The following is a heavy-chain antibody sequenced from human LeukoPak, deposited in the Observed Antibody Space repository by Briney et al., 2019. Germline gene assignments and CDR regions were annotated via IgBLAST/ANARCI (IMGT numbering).Heavy chain of an antibody. D-gene: IGHD2-2*01. J-gene: IGHJ3*02. Sequence: ASVKVSCKASGGTFSSYTISWVRQAPGQGLEWMGRIIPILGIANYAQKFQGRVTMTADKSTSTAYMELSSLRSEDTAVYYCVVVVPAAPVHDAFDIWGQGTMVTVSS. V-gene: IGHV1-69*02. CDR1: GGTFSSYT. CDR2: IIPILGIA. CDR3: VVVVPAAPVHDAFDI.